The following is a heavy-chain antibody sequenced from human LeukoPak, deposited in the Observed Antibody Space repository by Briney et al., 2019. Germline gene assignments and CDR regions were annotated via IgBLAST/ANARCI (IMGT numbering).Heavy chain of an antibody. CDR1: GFTFSSYA. Sequence: GGSLRLSCAASGFTFSSYAMSRVRQAPGKGLEWVSAISGSGGSTYYADSVRGRFTISRDNSKNTLYLQMNSLRAEDTAVYYCASYDYVWGSYRTPFDYWGQGTLVTVSS. J-gene: IGHJ4*02. CDR3: ASYDYVWGSYRTPFDY. D-gene: IGHD3-16*02. V-gene: IGHV3-23*01. CDR2: ISGSGGST.